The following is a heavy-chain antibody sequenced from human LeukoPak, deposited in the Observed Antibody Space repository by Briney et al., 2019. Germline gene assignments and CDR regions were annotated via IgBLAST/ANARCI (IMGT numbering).Heavy chain of an antibody. CDR2: IYTSGST. J-gene: IGHJ5*02. V-gene: IGHV4-4*07. D-gene: IGHD3-3*01. CDR3: ARGRGTIFGVVNPPPPFDP. Sequence: SETLSLTCTVSGGSISSYYWSWIRQPAGKGPEWIGRIYTSGSTNYNPSVKSRVTMSVDTSKNQFSLKLSSVTAADTAVYYCARGRGTIFGVVNPPPPFDPWGQGTLVTVSS. CDR1: GGSISSYY.